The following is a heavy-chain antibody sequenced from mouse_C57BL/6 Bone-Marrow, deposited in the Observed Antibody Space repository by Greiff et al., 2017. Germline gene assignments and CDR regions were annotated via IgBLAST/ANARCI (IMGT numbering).Heavy chain of an antibody. J-gene: IGHJ1*03. CDR1: GYTFTSYW. CDR3: ARDISSYGDIDV. Sequence: QVQLQQPGPELVTPGASVTLSCKASGYTFTSYWMHWVKQRPGQGLEWIGHITPSNGGTNYTEKFKSKATLAVDKSSSTAYMQLSSLTAKDSAVYYCARDISSYGDIDVWGTGTTVTVSS. D-gene: IGHD1-1*01. V-gene: IGHV1-53*01. CDR2: ITPSNGGT.